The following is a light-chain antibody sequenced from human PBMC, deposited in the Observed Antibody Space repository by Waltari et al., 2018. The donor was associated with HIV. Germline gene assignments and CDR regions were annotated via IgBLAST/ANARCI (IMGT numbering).Light chain of an antibody. CDR1: QSVSSY. CDR3: QQRGNWPIT. J-gene: IGKJ5*01. Sequence: EIVLTQSPATLSLSPGERATLSCRASQSVSSYLAWYQQKPGQAPRLLIYDASNRATGIPARFSGSGSGTDFTLTISSLEPEDFAVYFCQQRGNWPITFGQGTRLETK. V-gene: IGKV3-11*01. CDR2: DAS.